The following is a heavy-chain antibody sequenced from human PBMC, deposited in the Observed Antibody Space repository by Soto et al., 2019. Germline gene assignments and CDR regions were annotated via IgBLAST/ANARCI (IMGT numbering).Heavy chain of an antibody. CDR1: GYTFTSYG. CDR2: ISAYNGNK. V-gene: IGHV1-18*04. D-gene: IGHD6-13*01. J-gene: IGHJ4*02. CDR3: ERDSVGAAAGPYYFDY. Sequence: GASVKVSCKASGYTFTSYGISWVRQAPGRGLEWMGWISAYNGNKNYAQKLQGRVTMTTDTSTSTACMELRSLRSDDTAVYYYERDSVGAAAGPYYFDYWGQGTLVTVSS.